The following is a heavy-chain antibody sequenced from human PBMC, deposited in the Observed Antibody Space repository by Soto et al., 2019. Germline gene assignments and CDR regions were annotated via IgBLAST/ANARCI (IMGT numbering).Heavy chain of an antibody. J-gene: IGHJ4*02. CDR2: SSGSGGST. V-gene: IGHV3-23*01. Sequence: GSLSLSCAASGFTFSSYAMSWVRQAPGKGLEWVSASSGSGGSTYYADSVKGRFTISRDNSKNTLSLQMNSLRAEDTAVYYCAKDRYRAQIKDFDYWGRGTLVTAPQ. CDR1: GFTFSSYA. D-gene: IGHD3-9*01. CDR3: AKDRYRAQIKDFDY.